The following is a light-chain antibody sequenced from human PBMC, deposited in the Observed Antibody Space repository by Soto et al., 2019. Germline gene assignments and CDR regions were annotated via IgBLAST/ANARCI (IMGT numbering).Light chain of an antibody. J-gene: IGLJ2*01. CDR3: AAWYDSLSGVV. Sequence: QSVLTQPPSASGTPGQRVTISCSGSSSNIGSNYVYWYQQLPGTAPKLLIYRNNQRPSGVPDRFSGSKSGTSASLAISGLRSGDEADYYCAAWYDSLSGVVFGGGTKLTVL. CDR1: SSNIGSNY. V-gene: IGLV1-47*01. CDR2: RNN.